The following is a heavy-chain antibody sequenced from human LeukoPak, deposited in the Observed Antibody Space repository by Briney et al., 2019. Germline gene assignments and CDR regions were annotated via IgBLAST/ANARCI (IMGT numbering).Heavy chain of an antibody. CDR3: ARGLRRGYSGYDTFDY. CDR1: GFTFSSYW. CDR2: ISSSSSYI. V-gene: IGHV3-21*04. Sequence: GGSLRLSCAASGFTFSSYWMSWVRQAPGKGLEWVSSISSSSSYIYYADSVKGRFTISRDNAKNSLYLQMNSLRAEDTAVYYCARGLRRGYSGYDTFDYWGQGTLVTVSS. J-gene: IGHJ4*02. D-gene: IGHD5-12*01.